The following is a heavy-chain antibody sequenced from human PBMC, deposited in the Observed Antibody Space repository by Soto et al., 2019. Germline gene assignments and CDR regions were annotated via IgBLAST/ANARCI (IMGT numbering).Heavy chain of an antibody. V-gene: IGHV3-23*01. CDR3: AKRPLRDTTFDY. D-gene: IGHD1-26*01. Sequence: GGSLRLSCAASGFTFSNYAMNWVRQAPGKGLEWVTGISASGGSTNYADSVKGRFTISRDNSKNTLYLQMNSLRAEDTAVYYCAKRPLRDTTFDYWGQGTLVTVSS. CDR1: GFTFSNYA. J-gene: IGHJ4*02. CDR2: ISASGGST.